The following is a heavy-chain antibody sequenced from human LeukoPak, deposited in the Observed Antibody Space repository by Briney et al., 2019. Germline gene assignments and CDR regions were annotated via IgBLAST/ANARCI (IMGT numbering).Heavy chain of an antibody. V-gene: IGHV3-23*01. J-gene: IGHJ4*02. CDR2: ISGSGGST. D-gene: IGHD3-3*01. CDR1: GFTFSSYA. Sequence: QSGGSLRLSCAASGFTFSSYAMSWVRQAPGKGLEWVSAISGSGGSTYYADSVKGRFTISRDNSKNTLYLQMNSLRAEDTAVYYCAKSESYHYDFGKNDYWGQGTLVTVSS. CDR3: AKSESYHYDFGKNDY.